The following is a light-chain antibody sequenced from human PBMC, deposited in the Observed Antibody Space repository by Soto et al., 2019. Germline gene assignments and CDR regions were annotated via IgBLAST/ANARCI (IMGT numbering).Light chain of an antibody. CDR1: SSDVGYYNY. J-gene: IGLJ1*01. V-gene: IGLV2-14*01. CDR2: QVT. CDR3: SSYTTSSSLYV. Sequence: QSFLTQPASVSGSPGRSITISCTGTSSDVGYYNYVSWYQQHPGKAPQLIIFQVTNRASGISARFSGSKSGDTASLTISGLQAEDEADYYCSSYTTSSSLYVFGTGTKATVL.